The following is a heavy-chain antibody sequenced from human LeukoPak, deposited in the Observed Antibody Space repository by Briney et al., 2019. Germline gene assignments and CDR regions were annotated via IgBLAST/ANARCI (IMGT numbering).Heavy chain of an antibody. CDR3: AREPYYCSSTSCSDY. D-gene: IGHD2-2*01. Sequence: PGGSLRLSCAASGFTFSSYGMHWVRQAPGKGLEWVAVISYDGSNKYYADSVKGRFTISRDNSKNTLYLQMNSLRAEDTAVYYCAREPYYCSSTSCSDYWGQGTLVTVSS. CDR1: GFTFSSYG. V-gene: IGHV3-30*03. J-gene: IGHJ4*02. CDR2: ISYDGSNK.